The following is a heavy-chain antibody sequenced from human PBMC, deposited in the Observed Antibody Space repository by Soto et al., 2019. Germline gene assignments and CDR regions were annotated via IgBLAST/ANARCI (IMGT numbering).Heavy chain of an antibody. CDR1: GYTLTELS. J-gene: IGHJ5*02. CDR2: FDPEDGET. Sequence: ASVKVSCKVSGYTLTELSMHWVRQAPGKGLEWMGGFDPEDGETIYAQKFQGRVTMTEDTSTDTAYMELSSLRSEDTAVYYCATSRSPVVPATNWFDPWGQGXLVTVHS. D-gene: IGHD2-2*01. V-gene: IGHV1-24*01. CDR3: ATSRSPVVPATNWFDP.